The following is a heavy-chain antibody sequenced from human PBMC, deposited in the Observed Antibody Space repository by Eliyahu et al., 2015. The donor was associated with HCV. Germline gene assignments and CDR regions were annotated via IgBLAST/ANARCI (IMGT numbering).Heavy chain of an antibody. J-gene: IGHJ3*02. CDR3: AKDFSGGFDTSGYYPDGFDI. V-gene: IGHV3-23*01. D-gene: IGHD3-22*01. CDR2: ISGSGIPT. Sequence: EVQLLESGGDLVQPGGSLRLXCAAXGFTFSSYAMSWVRQAPGKGLEXVSTISGSGIPTYYADSVKGRFTISRDNSKNTLFLQMNSLRAEDTAVFYCAKDFSGGFDTSGYYPDGFDIWGQGTMVIVSS. CDR1: GFTFSSYA.